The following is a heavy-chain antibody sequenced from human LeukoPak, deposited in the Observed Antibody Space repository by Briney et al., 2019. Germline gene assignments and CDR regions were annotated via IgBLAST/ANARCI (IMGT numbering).Heavy chain of an antibody. J-gene: IGHJ5*02. CDR2: ARGNNENR. V-gene: IGHV1-18*01. CDR1: DDTFTPYG. Sequence: ASVKVSCTASDDTFTPYGVTWVRQATGQGLEWMGWARGNNENRHFAPKFQARGTTTRDRSTSTAYMELRSLKSEDTAVYYCAMRGSGSFYRDYFDLWGQGTLVTVSS. D-gene: IGHD3-10*01. CDR3: AMRGSGSFYRDYFDL.